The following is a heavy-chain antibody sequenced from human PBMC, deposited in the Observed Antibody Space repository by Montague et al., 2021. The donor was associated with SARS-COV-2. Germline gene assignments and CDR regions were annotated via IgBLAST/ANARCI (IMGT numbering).Heavy chain of an antibody. Sequence: SETLSLTCAVYGGSFSGYYWSWIRQPPGKGLEWIGEINHSGSTNYNPSLKSRVTISVDTSKNQFSLKLSSVTAADTAVYYCARARQDVVVPALGIGAYYYYYMDAWGKGTPVTVSS. CDR2: INHSGST. V-gene: IGHV4-34*01. CDR3: ARARQDVVVPALGIGAYYYYYMDA. J-gene: IGHJ6*03. CDR1: GGSFSGYY. D-gene: IGHD2-2*01.